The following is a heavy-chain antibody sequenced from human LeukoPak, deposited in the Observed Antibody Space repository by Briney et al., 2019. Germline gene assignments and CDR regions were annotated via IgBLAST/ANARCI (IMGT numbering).Heavy chain of an antibody. CDR3: ARDRLHYYDSSGFDI. J-gene: IGHJ3*02. V-gene: IGHV1-46*01. Sequence: ASVKVSCKASGYTFTSYYMHWVRQAPGQGLEWMGIINPSGGSTSYAQKFQGRVTMTRDMSTSTVYMELSSLRSEDTAIYYCARDRLHYYDSSGFDIWGQGTMVTVSS. CDR1: GYTFTSYY. CDR2: INPSGGST. D-gene: IGHD3-22*01.